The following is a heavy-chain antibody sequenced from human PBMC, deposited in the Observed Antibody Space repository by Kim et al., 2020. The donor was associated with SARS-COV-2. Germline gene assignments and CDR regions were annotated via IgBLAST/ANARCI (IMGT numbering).Heavy chain of an antibody. CDR1: GFTFSDHS. V-gene: IGHV3-72*01. D-gene: IGHD4-17*01. J-gene: IGHJ4*02. Sequence: GGSLRLSCAASGFTFSDHSMDWVRLAPGKGLEWVGRIRNKASSYTTEYAASVKGRFTISRDDSKNSLYLQMNSLKTEDTAMYYCSRLIYSKYVTDSGVVCWGEGNLVTVSS. CDR3: SRLIYSKYVTDSGVVC. CDR2: IRNKASSYTT.